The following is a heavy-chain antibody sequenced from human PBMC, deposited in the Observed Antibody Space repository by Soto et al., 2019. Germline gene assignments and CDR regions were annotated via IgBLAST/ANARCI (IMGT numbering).Heavy chain of an antibody. CDR1: GYTFTGYY. J-gene: IGHJ4*02. CDR3: ARSAADILTGYYRGAFDY. D-gene: IGHD3-9*01. V-gene: IGHV1-2*04. CDR2: INPNSGGT. Sequence: ASVKVSCKASGYTFTGYYMRWVRQAPGQGLEWMGWINPNSGGTNYAQKFQGWVTMTRDTSISTAYMELSRLRSDDTAVYYCARSAADILTGYYRGAFDYWGQGTLVTV.